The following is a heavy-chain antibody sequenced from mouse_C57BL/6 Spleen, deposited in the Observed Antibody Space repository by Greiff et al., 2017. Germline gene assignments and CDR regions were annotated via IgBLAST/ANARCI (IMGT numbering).Heavy chain of an antibody. CDR2: INPNYGTT. J-gene: IGHJ4*01. V-gene: IGHV1-39*01. D-gene: IGHD2-3*01. CDR1: GYSLTDYN. CDR3: ARRRWLLDYYAMDY. Sequence: VHVKQSGPELVKPGASVKISCKASGYSLTDYNMNWVKQSNGKSLEWIGVINPNYGTTSYNQKFKGKATLTVDQSSSTAYMQLNSLTSEDSAVYYCARRRWLLDYYAMDYWGQGTSVTVSS.